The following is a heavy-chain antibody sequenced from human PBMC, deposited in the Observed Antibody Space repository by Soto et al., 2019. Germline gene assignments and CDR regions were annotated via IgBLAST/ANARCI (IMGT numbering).Heavy chain of an antibody. Sequence: SETLSLTCAVYGGSFSGYYWSWIRQPPGKGLEWIGEINHSGSTNYNPSLKSRVTISVDTSKNQFSLKLSSVTAADTAVYYCARGLRFLEWPDFDYWGQGTLVTVSS. J-gene: IGHJ4*02. V-gene: IGHV4-34*01. CDR1: GGSFSGYY. CDR2: INHSGST. CDR3: ARGLRFLEWPDFDY. D-gene: IGHD3-3*01.